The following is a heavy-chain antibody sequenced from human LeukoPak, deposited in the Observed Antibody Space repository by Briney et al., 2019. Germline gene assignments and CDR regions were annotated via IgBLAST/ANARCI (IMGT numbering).Heavy chain of an antibody. Sequence: SETLSLTCAVYGGSFSSYYWGWIRQPPGKGLEWIGSIYYSGSTYYNPSLKSRVTISVDTSKNQFSLKLSSVTAADTAVYYCARHIVVVTASYFDYWGQGTLVTVSS. J-gene: IGHJ4*02. D-gene: IGHD2-21*02. CDR1: GGSFSSYY. CDR2: IYYSGST. V-gene: IGHV4-39*01. CDR3: ARHIVVVTASYFDY.